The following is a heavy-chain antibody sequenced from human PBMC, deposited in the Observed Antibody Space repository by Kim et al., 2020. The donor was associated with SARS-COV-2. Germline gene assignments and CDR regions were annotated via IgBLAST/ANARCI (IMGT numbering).Heavy chain of an antibody. Sequence: GGSLRLSCAASGFTFSSYSMNWVRQAPGKGLEWVSSISSSSSYIYYADSVKGRFTISRDNAKNSLYLQMNSLRAEDTAVYYCARDRGVGVVPAAMGWFDPWGQGTLVTVSS. CDR2: ISSSSSYI. D-gene: IGHD2-2*01. CDR1: GFTFSSYS. V-gene: IGHV3-21*01. CDR3: ARDRGVGVVPAAMGWFDP. J-gene: IGHJ5*02.